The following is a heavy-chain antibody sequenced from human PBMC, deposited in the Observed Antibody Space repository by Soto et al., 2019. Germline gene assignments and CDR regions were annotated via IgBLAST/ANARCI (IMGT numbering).Heavy chain of an antibody. J-gene: IGHJ4*02. CDR2: INPGDSHT. CDR3: ATALDGTYYWHN. Sequence: PGESLKISCKGSGYNFITYWIGWVRQMPGKGLEWMGIINPGDSHTKYSPSLQGQVTISADKSISTAYLQWSSLRASDSAIYFCATALDGTYYWHNWGQGTLVTVSS. CDR1: GYNFITYW. D-gene: IGHD1-26*01. V-gene: IGHV5-51*01.